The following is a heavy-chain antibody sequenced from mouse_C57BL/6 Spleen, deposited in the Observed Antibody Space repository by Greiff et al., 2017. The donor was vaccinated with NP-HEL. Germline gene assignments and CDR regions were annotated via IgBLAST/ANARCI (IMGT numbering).Heavy chain of an antibody. V-gene: IGHV1-54*01. Sequence: QVQLKESGAELVRPGTSVKVSCKASGYAFTNYLIEWVKQRPGQGLEWIGVINPGSGGTNYNEKFKGKATLTAHKSSSTAYMQLSSLTSEDSAVYFCARSDDGYYAWFAYWGQGTLVTVSA. D-gene: IGHD2-3*01. CDR2: INPGSGGT. J-gene: IGHJ3*01. CDR1: GYAFTNYL. CDR3: ARSDDGYYAWFAY.